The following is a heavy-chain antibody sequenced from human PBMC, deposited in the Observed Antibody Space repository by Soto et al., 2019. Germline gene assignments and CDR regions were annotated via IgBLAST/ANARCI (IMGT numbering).Heavy chain of an antibody. J-gene: IGHJ2*01. CDR1: GASFDSYT. CDR3: ARGPLYDLESGMYWYFDL. CDR2: IIPSFGTT. D-gene: IGHD1-26*01. V-gene: IGHV1-69*01. Sequence: QVQLVQSGAEVRKSGSSVKVSCKLSGASFDSYTITWVRQAPGQGLAWMGGIIPSFGTTNYAQKFQGRLTITADGFTSAAYMDLSSLTSEDTAVYYCARGPLYDLESGMYWYFDLWGRGTLVTVSS.